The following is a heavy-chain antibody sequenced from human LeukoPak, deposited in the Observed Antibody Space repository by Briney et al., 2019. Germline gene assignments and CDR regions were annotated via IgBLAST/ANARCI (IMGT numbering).Heavy chain of an antibody. CDR2: IYPGDSDT. Sequence: GESLKISCKGSGYSFTSNWIGWVRQMPGKGLEWMGIIYPGDSDTRYSPSFQGQVTISVDKSISTAYLQWSSLKASDTAMYYCARYYYGSGRGANWFDPWGQGTLVTVSS. CDR1: GYSFTSNW. J-gene: IGHJ5*02. CDR3: ARYYYGSGRGANWFDP. V-gene: IGHV5-51*01. D-gene: IGHD3-10*01.